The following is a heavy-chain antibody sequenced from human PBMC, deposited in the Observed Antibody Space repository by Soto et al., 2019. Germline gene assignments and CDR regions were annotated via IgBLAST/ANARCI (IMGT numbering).Heavy chain of an antibody. J-gene: IGHJ6*02. Sequence: ETLSLTCTVSGGSITSSYWSWIRRPPGKGLEWIAYIYDTGISGYTPSTSYNPSLKSRVTMSVDTSKSQFSLKLTSVTAADTAVYYCARGADAFFYYGLDVWGQGITVTVSS. CDR1: GGSITSSY. CDR2: IYDTGISGYTPST. V-gene: IGHV4-59*01. CDR3: ARGADAFFYYGLDV. D-gene: IGHD6-13*01.